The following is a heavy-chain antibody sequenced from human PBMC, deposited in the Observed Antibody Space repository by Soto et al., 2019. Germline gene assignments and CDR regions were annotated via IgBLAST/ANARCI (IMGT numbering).Heavy chain of an antibody. V-gene: IGHV1-69*13. CDR2: IIPIFGTA. CDR1: GGTFSSYA. Sequence: SVKVSCKASGGTFSSYAISWVRQAPGQGLEWMGGIIPIFGTANYAQKFQGRVTINADESTSTAYMELSSLRSEDTAVYYCARDGGGDIVVVPAATPPHYYGMDVWGQGTTVTVSS. CDR3: ARDGGGDIVVVPAATPPHYYGMDV. D-gene: IGHD2-2*01. J-gene: IGHJ6*02.